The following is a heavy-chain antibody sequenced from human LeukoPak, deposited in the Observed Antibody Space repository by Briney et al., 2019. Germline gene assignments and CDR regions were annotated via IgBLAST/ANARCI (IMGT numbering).Heavy chain of an antibody. CDR3: ARDGGYEGLDY. D-gene: IGHD3-16*01. CDR1: GASISSGSYY. J-gene: IGHJ4*02. CDR2: IYYSGST. V-gene: IGHV4-39*07. Sequence: SETLSLTCTVSGASISSGSYYWGWIRQPPGTGLEWIGSIYYSGSTYYNPSLKSRVTISVDTSKNQFSLKLNSVTAADTAVYYCARDGGYEGLDYWGQGTLVTVSS.